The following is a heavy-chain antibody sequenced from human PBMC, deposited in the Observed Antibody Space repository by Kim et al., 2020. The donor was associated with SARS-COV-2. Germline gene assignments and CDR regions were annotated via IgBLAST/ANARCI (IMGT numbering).Heavy chain of an antibody. Sequence: GGSLRLSCAASGFTFSSYGMNWVRQAPGRGLEWISYISGSSSTIYYADSVKGRFTISRDNAKNSLYLQMNSLRAEDTAVYYCANRLDYWGPGTRVTVPA. CDR3: ANRLDY. V-gene: IGHV3-48*01. CDR1: GFTFSSYG. CDR2: ISGSSSTI. J-gene: IGHJ4*02.